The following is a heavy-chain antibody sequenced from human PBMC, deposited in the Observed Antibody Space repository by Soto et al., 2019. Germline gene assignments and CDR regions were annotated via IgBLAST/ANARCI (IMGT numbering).Heavy chain of an antibody. CDR2: IYYSGST. CDR3: ASGYYYDSSGYPPDYYYYGMDV. J-gene: IGHJ6*02. Sequence: SETLSLTCTVSGGSISSYYWSWIRQPPGKGLEWIGYIYYSGSTNYNPSLKSRVTISVDTSKNQFSLKLSSVTAADTAVYYCASGYYYDSSGYPPDYYYYGMDVWCQGTTVTVSS. CDR1: GGSISSYY. D-gene: IGHD3-22*01. V-gene: IGHV4-59*01.